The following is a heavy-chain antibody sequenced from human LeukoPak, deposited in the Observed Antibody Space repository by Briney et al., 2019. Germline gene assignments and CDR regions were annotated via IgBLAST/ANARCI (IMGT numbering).Heavy chain of an antibody. CDR3: ARESYYGSGTYFNFDS. Sequence: GGSLRLSCAASGFTFSDYYMSWIRQAPGKGLEWVSYISNSGGATNYGDSVRGRFTISRDNSKNSLYLEMNSLRAEDTAIYFCARESYYGSGTYFNFDSWGQGILDTVSS. CDR1: GFTFSDYY. D-gene: IGHD3-10*01. J-gene: IGHJ4*02. V-gene: IGHV3-11*01. CDR2: ISNSGGAT.